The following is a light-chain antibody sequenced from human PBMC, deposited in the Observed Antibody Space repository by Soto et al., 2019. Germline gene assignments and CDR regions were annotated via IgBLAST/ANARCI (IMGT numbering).Light chain of an antibody. Sequence: QAVVTQPPSASGTPGQRVTISCSGSSSNIGSNTVNWYQQLPGTAPKLLIYSNNQRPSGVPDRFSGSKSGTSASLAISGLQSEDEADYYCAAWDDSLNGSSYVFGTGTKLTVL. J-gene: IGLJ1*01. CDR3: AAWDDSLNGSSYV. V-gene: IGLV1-44*01. CDR2: SNN. CDR1: SSNIGSNT.